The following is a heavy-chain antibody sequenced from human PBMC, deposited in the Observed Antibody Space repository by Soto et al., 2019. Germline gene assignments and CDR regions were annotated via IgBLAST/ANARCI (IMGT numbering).Heavy chain of an antibody. J-gene: IGHJ6*03. D-gene: IGHD5-12*01. CDR3: ASVATITVKHVDYYYYMDV. CDR1: GFTFSSYW. Sequence: GGSLRLSCAASGFTFSSYWMSWVRQAPGKGLEWVANIKQDGSEKYYVDSVKGRFTISRDNAKNSLYLQMNSLRAEDTAVYYCASVATITVKHVDYYYYMDVWGKGTTVTVSS. V-gene: IGHV3-7*01. CDR2: IKQDGSEK.